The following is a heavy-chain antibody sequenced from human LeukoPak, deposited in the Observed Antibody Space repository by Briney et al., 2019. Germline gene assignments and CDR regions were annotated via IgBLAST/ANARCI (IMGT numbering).Heavy chain of an antibody. CDR3: ARIPDIVTYFDY. V-gene: IGHV4-59*08. D-gene: IGHD5-12*01. J-gene: IGHJ4*02. CDR2: IYYSGST. Sequence: RPSETLSLTCTVSGGSISSYYWSWIRQPPGKGLEWIGYIYYSGSTNYNPSLKSRVTISVDTSKNQFSLKLSSVTAADTAVYYCARIPDIVTYFDYWGQGTLVTVSS. CDR1: GGSISSYY.